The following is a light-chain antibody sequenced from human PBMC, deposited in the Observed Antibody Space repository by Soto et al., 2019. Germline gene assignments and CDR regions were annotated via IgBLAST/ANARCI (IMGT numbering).Light chain of an antibody. Sequence: YELTQSPSVSVAPDQTAKIPCGGNNIGIKSVQWYQQKPGQAPVLVVYDDSDRPSGIPERFSGFNSGNTATLTISRVEDGDEADYYCQGWDSSDDNWVFGGGTKLTVL. CDR3: QGWDSSDDNWV. CDR2: DDS. J-gene: IGLJ3*02. CDR1: NIGIKS. V-gene: IGLV3-21*02.